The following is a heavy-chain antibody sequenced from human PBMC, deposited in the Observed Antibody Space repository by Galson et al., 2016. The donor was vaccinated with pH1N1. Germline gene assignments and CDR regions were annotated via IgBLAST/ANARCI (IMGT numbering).Heavy chain of an antibody. V-gene: IGHV1-2*06. CDR2: IDTESGDT. D-gene: IGHD3-10*01. CDR1: GYSFTDHY. J-gene: IGHJ5*02. CDR3: ATGSGNSWFDP. Sequence: SVKVSCKASGYSFTDHYLHWVRQAPGQGLEWMGRIDTESGDTDYAQNFQGRVTLTRDTSINTAYMELSSLTSDDTAVYYCATGSGNSWFDPWGQGTLVTVSS.